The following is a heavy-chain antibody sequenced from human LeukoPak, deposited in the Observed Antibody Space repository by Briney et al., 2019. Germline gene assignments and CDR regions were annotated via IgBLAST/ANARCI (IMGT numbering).Heavy chain of an antibody. CDR1: GGSISSGSYY. CDR3: AREVFYGSGSYYNAFDY. CDR2: IYTSGST. J-gene: IGHJ4*02. D-gene: IGHD3-10*01. V-gene: IGHV4-61*02. Sequence: KPSETLSLTCTVSGGSISSGSYYWSWIRKPAGKGLEWIGRIYTSGSTNYNPSLKRRVTISVDTSKNQFSLKLSSVTAADTAVYYCAREVFYGSGSYYNAFDYWGQGTLVTVSS.